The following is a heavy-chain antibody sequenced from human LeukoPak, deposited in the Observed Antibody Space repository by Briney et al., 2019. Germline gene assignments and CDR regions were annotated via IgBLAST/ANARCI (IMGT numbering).Heavy chain of an antibody. J-gene: IGHJ2*01. D-gene: IGHD2-21*02. CDR2: IYSGGDI. CDR1: GFTVSSNY. Sequence: PGGSLRLSCAASGFTVSSNYMSWVRQTPGKGLEWVSIIYSGGDIYYADSVKGRFTISRDNSKNTVYLQMNSLRAEDTAVYYCAREVHCGGDCYCCVGYFDLWGRGTLATVSS. V-gene: IGHV3-66*01. CDR3: AREVHCGGDCYCCVGYFDL.